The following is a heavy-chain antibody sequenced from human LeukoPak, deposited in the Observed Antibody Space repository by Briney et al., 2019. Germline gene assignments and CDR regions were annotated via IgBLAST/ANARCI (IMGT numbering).Heavy chain of an antibody. CDR1: GYTFTSYD. D-gene: IGHD4-11*01. J-gene: IGHJ5*02. CDR2: ISAYNGNT. V-gene: IGHV1-18*01. Sequence: ASVKVSCKASGYTFTSYDINWVRQATGQGLEWMGWISAYNGNTNYAQKLQGRVTMTTDTSTSTAYMELRSLRSDDTAVYYCARVSYGNYVVAWFDPWGQGTLVTVSS. CDR3: ARVSYGNYVVAWFDP.